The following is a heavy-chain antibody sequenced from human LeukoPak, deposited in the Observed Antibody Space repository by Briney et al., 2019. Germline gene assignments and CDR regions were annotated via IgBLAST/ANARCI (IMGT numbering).Heavy chain of an antibody. CDR3: ARVRAAAGMGYYFDY. J-gene: IGHJ4*02. CDR1: GGTSSSYV. D-gene: IGHD6-13*01. Sequence: GSSVKVSCKASGGTSSSYVISWVRQAPGQGLEWMGGIIPIFGTANYAQKFQGRVTITADESTSTAYMELSSLRSEDTAVYYCARVRAAAGMGYYFDYWGQGTLVTVSS. CDR2: IIPIFGTA. V-gene: IGHV1-69*01.